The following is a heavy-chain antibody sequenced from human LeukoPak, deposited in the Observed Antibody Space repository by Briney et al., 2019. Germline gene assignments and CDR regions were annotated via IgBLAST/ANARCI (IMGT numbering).Heavy chain of an antibody. Sequence: GESLKISCKGSGYSFTSYWLAWVRQMPGKGLEWMGVIYPADSDTRYSPSFQGQVTISADKSISTAYLQWSSLKASDTAIYYCARQRGRMTGHAAGAFDIWGQGTMVTVSS. V-gene: IGHV5-51*01. CDR3: ARQRGRMTGHAAGAFDI. CDR1: GYSFTSYW. D-gene: IGHD3-9*01. CDR2: IYPADSDT. J-gene: IGHJ3*02.